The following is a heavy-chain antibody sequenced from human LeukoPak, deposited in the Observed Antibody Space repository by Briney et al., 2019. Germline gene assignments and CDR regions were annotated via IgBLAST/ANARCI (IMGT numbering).Heavy chain of an antibody. CDR2: VSSNSHYI. J-gene: IGHJ4*02. CDR1: GFTFSTYS. Sequence: GGSLRLSCAASGFTFSTYSMNWVRQAPGKGLEWVSSVSSNSHYIYYADSMRGRFTISRDNAKNSLFLQMNSLRAEVTAIYYCVRDSSDFDYWGQGTLVTVSS. CDR3: VRDSSDFDY. D-gene: IGHD3-22*01. V-gene: IGHV3-21*01.